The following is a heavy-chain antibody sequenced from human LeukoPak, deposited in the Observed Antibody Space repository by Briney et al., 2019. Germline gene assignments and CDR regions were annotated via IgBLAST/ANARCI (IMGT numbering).Heavy chain of an antibody. Sequence: GGSLRLSCAASGFTFSRYWMHWVRQAPGEGLVWVSRIKTDGTYTSNADSVKGRFTISRDNAKSTLYLQMNSLRVEDTAVYYCAADLGDYADFWGQGTLVTVSS. CDR2: IKTDGTYT. CDR1: GFTFSRYW. CDR3: AADLGDYADF. J-gene: IGHJ4*02. V-gene: IGHV3-74*01.